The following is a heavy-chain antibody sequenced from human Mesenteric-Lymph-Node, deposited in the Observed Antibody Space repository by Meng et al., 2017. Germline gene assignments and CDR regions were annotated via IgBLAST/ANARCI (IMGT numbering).Heavy chain of an antibody. Sequence: SVKVSCKASGGTFSNYAISWVRQAPGQGLEWMGRISPLAGAGNYAEKFQGRVTITADQTTSTVYMELSSLRSEDTAVYYCARDSGRFGELSLVSSDYWGQGTLVTVSS. D-gene: IGHD3-10*01. V-gene: IGHV1-69*11. CDR1: GGTFSNYA. J-gene: IGHJ4*02. CDR3: ARDSGRFGELSLVSSDY. CDR2: ISPLAGAG.